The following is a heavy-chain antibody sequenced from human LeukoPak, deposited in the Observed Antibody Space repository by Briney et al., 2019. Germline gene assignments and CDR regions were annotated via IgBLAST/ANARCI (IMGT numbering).Heavy chain of an antibody. CDR2: IRSKANSYAT. Sequence: PGGSLKLSCAASGFTFSGSAMHWVRQASGKGLEWVGRIRSKANSYATAYAASVKGRFTISRDDSKNTAYLQMNSLKTEDTAVYYCTRLAVGRDYWGQGTLVTVSS. D-gene: IGHD1-26*01. CDR1: GFTFSGSA. CDR3: TRLAVGRDY. V-gene: IGHV3-73*01. J-gene: IGHJ4*02.